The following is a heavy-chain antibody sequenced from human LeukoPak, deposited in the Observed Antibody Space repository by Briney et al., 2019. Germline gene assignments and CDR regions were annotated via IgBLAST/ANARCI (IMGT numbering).Heavy chain of an antibody. Sequence: GGSLRLSCAASGFTFLSYGMHWVRQAPGKGLEWVSSISSSSSYIYYADSVKGRFTISRDNAKNSLYLQMNSLRAEDTAVYYCARDVISGSYPFDYWGQGTLVTVSS. J-gene: IGHJ4*02. V-gene: IGHV3-21*01. CDR1: GFTFLSYG. CDR3: ARDVISGSYPFDY. D-gene: IGHD1-26*01. CDR2: ISSSSSYI.